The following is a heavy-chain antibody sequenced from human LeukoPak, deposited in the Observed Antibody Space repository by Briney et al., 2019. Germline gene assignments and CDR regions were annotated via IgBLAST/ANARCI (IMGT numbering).Heavy chain of an antibody. CDR1: GYTFTSYG. J-gene: IGHJ3*02. CDR3: ARDADGVVRGVMSQSDDAFDI. CDR2: ISAYNGNT. D-gene: IGHD3-10*01. Sequence: GASVKVSCKASGYTFTSYGISWVRQAPRQGLEWMGWISAYNGNTNYAQKLQGRVTMTTGTSTSTAYMELRSLRSDDTAVYYCARDADGVVRGVMSQSDDAFDIWGQGTMVTVSS. V-gene: IGHV1-18*01.